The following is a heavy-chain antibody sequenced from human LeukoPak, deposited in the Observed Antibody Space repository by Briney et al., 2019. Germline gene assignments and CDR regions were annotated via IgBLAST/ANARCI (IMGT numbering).Heavy chain of an antibody. J-gene: IGHJ5*02. CDR3: ARDGRRAAGRGYHSNWFDP. CDR2: IYTSGST. D-gene: IGHD6-13*01. CDR1: GGSISSYY. V-gene: IGHV4-4*07. Sequence: SETLSLTCTVSGGSISSYYWSWIQQPAGKGLEWIRRIYTSGSTNYNPSLKSRVTMSVDTSKNQFSLKLSSVTAADTAVYYCARDGRRAAGRGYHSNWFDPWGQGTLVTVSS.